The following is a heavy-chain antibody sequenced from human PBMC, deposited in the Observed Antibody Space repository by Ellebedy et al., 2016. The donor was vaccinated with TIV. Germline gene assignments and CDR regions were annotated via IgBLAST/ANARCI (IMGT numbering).Heavy chain of an antibody. V-gene: IGHV1-18*04. CDR3: ARELGKWELAPFDY. Sequence: ASVKVSXKGSRYRFGTDGMHWVRQAPGQGLEWMGWISAYNGNTNYAQKLQGRVTMTTDTSTSTAYMELRSLRSDDTAVYYCARELGKWELAPFDYWGQGTLVTVSS. J-gene: IGHJ4*02. D-gene: IGHD1-26*01. CDR1: RYRFGTDG. CDR2: ISAYNGNT.